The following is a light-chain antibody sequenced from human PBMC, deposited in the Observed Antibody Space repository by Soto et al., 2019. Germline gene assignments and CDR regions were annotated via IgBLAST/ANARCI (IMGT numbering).Light chain of an antibody. CDR3: KQYNSYST. CDR1: QSISSW. Sequence: DIQMTQSPSTLAASVGDRVTIPCQASQSISSWLAWYQQNPGKAPKILIYDASSLESRVQSRFSGSGSGTEFTLTIRSLQPDDFATYYCKQYNSYSTCGQGTKVDIK. V-gene: IGKV1-5*01. CDR2: DAS. J-gene: IGKJ1*01.